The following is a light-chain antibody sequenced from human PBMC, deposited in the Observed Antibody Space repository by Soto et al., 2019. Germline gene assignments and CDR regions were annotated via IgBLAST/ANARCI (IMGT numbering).Light chain of an antibody. V-gene: IGLV2-14*01. Sequence: LTQPASVSGSPGQSITISCTGTNSDIGAYNRVSWYQKYPGKAPKLMIYDVSNRPSGVSNRFSGSKSGNSASLTISGLQAEDEADYYRNSYTTSSTYVFGTGTKVTVL. J-gene: IGLJ1*01. CDR2: DVS. CDR3: NSYTTSSTYV. CDR1: NSDIGAYNR.